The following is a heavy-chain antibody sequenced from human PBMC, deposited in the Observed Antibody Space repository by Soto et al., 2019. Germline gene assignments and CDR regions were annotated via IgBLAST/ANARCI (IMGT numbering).Heavy chain of an antibody. J-gene: IGHJ3*02. V-gene: IGHV3-30-3*01. CDR1: GFTFSSYA. Sequence: QVQLVESGGGVVQPGRSLRLSCAASGFTFSSYAMQWVRQAPGKGLEWVAVISYDGSNKYYADSVKGRFTISRDNSKNTLYLQMNSLRAEDTAVYYCARDLDVVVILDAFDIWGQGTMVTVSS. CDR2: ISYDGSNK. CDR3: ARDLDVVVILDAFDI. D-gene: IGHD2-21*01.